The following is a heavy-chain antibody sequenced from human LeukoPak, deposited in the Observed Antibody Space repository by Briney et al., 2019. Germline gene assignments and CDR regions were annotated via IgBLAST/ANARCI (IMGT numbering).Heavy chain of an antibody. D-gene: IGHD1-26*01. CDR1: GDSISSSHW. Sequence: RSSETLSLTCAVSGDSISSSHWWSWVRQSPGKGLEWIGEIYHSGNTNYNPSLKSRVAISLDKSSNQFSLRLMSVTAADTAMYFCAREEMPGKFDYWGQGILVTVSS. J-gene: IGHJ4*02. CDR3: AREEMPGKFDY. CDR2: IYHSGNT. V-gene: IGHV4-4*02.